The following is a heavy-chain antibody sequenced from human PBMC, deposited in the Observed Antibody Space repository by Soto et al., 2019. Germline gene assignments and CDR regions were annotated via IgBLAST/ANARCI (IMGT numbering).Heavy chain of an antibody. CDR3: ARRGDYGSGNYYNMDV. CDR1: GGSISSFY. Sequence: PSETLSLTCTVSGGSISSFYWSWIRQPPGKGLEWIGFIHYSESTDYNPSLKSRVTMSLDTSKNQFSLNLSSVTAADTAVYYCARRGDYGSGNYYNMDVWGKGTTVTVSS. D-gene: IGHD3-10*01. V-gene: IGHV4-59*01. J-gene: IGHJ6*03. CDR2: IHYSEST.